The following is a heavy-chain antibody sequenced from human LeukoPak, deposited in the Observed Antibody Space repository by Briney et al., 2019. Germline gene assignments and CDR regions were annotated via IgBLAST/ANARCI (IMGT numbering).Heavy chain of an antibody. CDR2: IKSKTDGGTT. V-gene: IGHV3-15*01. Sequence: GGSLRLSCAASGFTFSNAWMSWVRQAPGKGLEWVGRIKSKTDGGTTDYAAPVKGRFTISRDDSKNTLYLQMNSLKTEDTAVHYCTTYIVVVPAAVLTDYWGQGTLVTVSS. CDR3: TTYIVVVPAAVLTDY. J-gene: IGHJ4*02. D-gene: IGHD2-2*01. CDR1: GFTFSNAW.